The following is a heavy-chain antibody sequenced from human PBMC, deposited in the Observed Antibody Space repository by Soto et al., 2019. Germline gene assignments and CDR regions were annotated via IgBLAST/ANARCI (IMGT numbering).Heavy chain of an antibody. Sequence: QITLNESGPTLVKPTQTLTLTCTFSGFSLSTRGVGVGWIRQPPGKALEWLALLYWDDDERYSPSLMSRLNITKDTSKNQAFLTMTNVDPVDTATYYCAHRPRGFTYFFDYWGQGTLVTVSS. CDR3: AHRPRGFTYFFDY. J-gene: IGHJ4*02. CDR1: GFSLSTRGVG. V-gene: IGHV2-5*02. CDR2: LYWDDDE.